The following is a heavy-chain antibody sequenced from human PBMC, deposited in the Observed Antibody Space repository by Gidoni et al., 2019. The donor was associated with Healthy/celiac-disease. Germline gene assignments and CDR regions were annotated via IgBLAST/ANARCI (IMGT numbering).Heavy chain of an antibody. CDR3: ARDLGGGDLDY. Sequence: QVQLVQSGAEVKKPGASVKVSCKASGYTFTNYAMHWVRQAPGQRLEWMGWINAGNGNTKYSQKFQGRVTITRDTSASTAYMELSSLRSEDTAVYYCARDLGGGDLDYWGQGTLVTVSS. D-gene: IGHD4-17*01. CDR2: INAGNGNT. V-gene: IGHV1-3*01. CDR1: GYTFTNYA. J-gene: IGHJ4*02.